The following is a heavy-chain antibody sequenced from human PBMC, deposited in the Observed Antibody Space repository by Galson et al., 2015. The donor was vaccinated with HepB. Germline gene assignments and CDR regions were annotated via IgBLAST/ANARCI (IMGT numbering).Heavy chain of an antibody. V-gene: IGHV5-10-1*01. D-gene: IGHD6-19*01. CDR1: GYSFTSYW. CDR3: ARRIAVAGNTDSPIDY. CDR2: IDPSDSYT. J-gene: IGHJ4*02. Sequence: QSGAEVKKPGESLRISCKGSGYSFTSYWISWVRQMPGKGLEWMGRIDPSDSYTNYSPSFQGHVTISADKSISTAYLQWSSLKASDTAMYYCARRIAVAGNTDSPIDYWGQGTLVTVSS.